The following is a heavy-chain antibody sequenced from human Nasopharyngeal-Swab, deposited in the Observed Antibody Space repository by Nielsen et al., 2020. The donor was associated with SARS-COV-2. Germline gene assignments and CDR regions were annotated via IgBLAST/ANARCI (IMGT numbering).Heavy chain of an antibody. CDR2: IYNSGNT. CDR3: ARTFPFCSSTNCPNWFDP. V-gene: IGHV4-31*02. D-gene: IGHD2-2*01. J-gene: IGHJ5*02. Sequence: WMRQCPGKGLEGIGYIYNSGNTDYNPSLKSRIIISVDTSENQFSLKLSSVTAADTAVYYCARTFPFCSSTNCPNWFDPWGQGTLVTVSS.